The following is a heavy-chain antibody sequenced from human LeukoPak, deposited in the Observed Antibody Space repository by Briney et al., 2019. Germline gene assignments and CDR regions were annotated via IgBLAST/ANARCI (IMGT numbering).Heavy chain of an antibody. CDR1: GFTFDDYA. D-gene: IGHD6-13*01. V-gene: IGHV3-43*02. J-gene: IGHJ4*02. CDR2: ISGDGGST. Sequence: GGSLRLSCAASGFTFDDYAMHWVRQAPGKGLEWVSLISGDGGSTYYADSVKGRFTISRDNSKNSLYLQMNSLRTEDTALYYCAKDSISSSWYFFQGGYWGQGTLVTVSS. CDR3: AKDSISSSWYFFQGGY.